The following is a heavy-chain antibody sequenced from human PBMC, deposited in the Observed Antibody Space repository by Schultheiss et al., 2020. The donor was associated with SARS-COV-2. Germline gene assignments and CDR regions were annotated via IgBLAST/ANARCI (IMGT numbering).Heavy chain of an antibody. D-gene: IGHD3-3*01. Sequence: SGPTLVKPTQTLTLTCTFSGFSLSTSGMCVSWIRQPPGKGLEWIGEINHSGSTNYNPSLKSRVTISVDTSKNQFSLKLSSVTAADTAVYYCARGGYDFWSGAMDVWGKGTTVTVSS. CDR2: INHSGST. V-gene: IGHV4-61*08. J-gene: IGHJ6*03. CDR3: ARGGYDFWSGAMDV. CDR1: GFSLSTSGMC.